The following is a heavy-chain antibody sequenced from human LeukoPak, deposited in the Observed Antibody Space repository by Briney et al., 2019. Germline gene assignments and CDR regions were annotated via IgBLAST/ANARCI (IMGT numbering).Heavy chain of an antibody. CDR1: GITFSSFE. CDR2: MSSTGTTI. CDR3: ARIDRYGVDH. J-gene: IGHJ4*02. Sequence: PGGSLRLSCAASGITFSSFEMNWVRQAPGKGLAWITYMSSTGTTIYYADSVKGRFTISRDNAKNSLYLQMNSLRVEDTAVYYCARIDRYGVDHWGQGTLVTVSS. D-gene: IGHD5-18*01. V-gene: IGHV3-48*03.